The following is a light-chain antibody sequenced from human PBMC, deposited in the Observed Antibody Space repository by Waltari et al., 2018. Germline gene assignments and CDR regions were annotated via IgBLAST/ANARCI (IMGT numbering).Light chain of an antibody. CDR2: KNN. Sequence: QSVLTQPPSASGTPGQRVTISCSASSSNLGRYYVYWFQPLPGTAPKLLLYKNNQRPSGVPDRFSGSKSGTSASLAISGLRSEDEADYYCASWDDSLSGWVFGGGTKLTLL. V-gene: IGLV1-47*01. CDR1: SSNLGRYY. CDR3: ASWDDSLSGWV. J-gene: IGLJ3*02.